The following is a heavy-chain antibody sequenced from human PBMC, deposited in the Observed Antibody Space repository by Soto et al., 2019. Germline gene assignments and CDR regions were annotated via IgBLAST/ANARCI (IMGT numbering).Heavy chain of an antibody. J-gene: IGHJ4*02. CDR2: ISGSGGST. CDR3: AKDPYYYDSSGYPGDY. V-gene: IGHV3-23*01. CDR1: GFTFSSYA. D-gene: IGHD3-22*01. Sequence: GSLRLSGAACGFTFSSYAMSWVRQAPGKGLEWVSAISGSGGSTYYADSVKGRFTISRDNSKNTLYLQMNSLRAEDTAVYYCAKDPYYYDSSGYPGDYWGQGPLVTVSS.